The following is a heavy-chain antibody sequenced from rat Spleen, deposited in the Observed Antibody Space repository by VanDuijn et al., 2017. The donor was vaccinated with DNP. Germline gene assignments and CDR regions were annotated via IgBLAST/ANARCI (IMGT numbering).Heavy chain of an antibody. CDR2: ISISGDST. V-gene: IGHV5-27*01. CDR3: TTGGHYFDY. J-gene: IGHJ2*01. Sequence: EVQLVESGGGLVQPGRSMKLSCVASGFSFSDYYMAWVRQAPKKGLEWVATISISGDSTYYRDSVKGRFTASRDNAKSTLYLQMDSLRSEDTATYYCTTGGHYFDYWGQGVVVTVSS. CDR1: GFSFSDYY.